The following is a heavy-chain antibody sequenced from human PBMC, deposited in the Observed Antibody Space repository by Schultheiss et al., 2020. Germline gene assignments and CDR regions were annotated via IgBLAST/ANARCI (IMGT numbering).Heavy chain of an antibody. V-gene: IGHV3-23*01. Sequence: GGSLRLSCAVSGFIVSSYHMIWVRQAPGKGLEWVSAISGSGGSTYYADSVKGRFTISRDNSKNTLYLQMNSLRAEDTAVYYCARDTGPSYYFDYWGQGTLVTVSS. CDR1: GFIVSSYH. CDR3: ARDTGPSYYFDY. J-gene: IGHJ4*02. CDR2: ISGSGGST. D-gene: IGHD5-18*01.